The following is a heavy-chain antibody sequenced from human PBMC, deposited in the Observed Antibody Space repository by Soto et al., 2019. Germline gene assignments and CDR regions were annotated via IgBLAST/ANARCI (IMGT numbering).Heavy chain of an antibody. CDR1: GYTFTSYD. V-gene: IGHV1-8*01. CDR3: ARWPDVYYDYGMHV. J-gene: IGHJ6*02. CDR2: MNPNSGNT. Sequence: QVQLLQSVAEVKKPGASVKGSCKASGYTFTSYDINWVRQATGQGLVWMGWMNPNSGNTGYAQKFQGRVTMTRNTSISTAYMELTSLRSEDTAVYYCARWPDVYYDYGMHVWGQGTTVTVSS.